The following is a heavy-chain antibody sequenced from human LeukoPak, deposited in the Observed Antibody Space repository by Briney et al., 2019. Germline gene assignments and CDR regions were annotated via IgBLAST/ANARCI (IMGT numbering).Heavy chain of an antibody. CDR2: ISGSGGST. CDR3: ARDDDNSGNNLDY. Sequence: GGSLRLSCAASGFTFSSYAMSWVRQAPGKGLEWVSAISGSGGSTYYADSVKGRFTISRDNSKNTLYLQMNSLRAEDTAVYYCARDDDNSGNNLDYWGQGTLVTVSS. J-gene: IGHJ4*02. D-gene: IGHD3-10*01. CDR1: GFTFSSYA. V-gene: IGHV3-23*01.